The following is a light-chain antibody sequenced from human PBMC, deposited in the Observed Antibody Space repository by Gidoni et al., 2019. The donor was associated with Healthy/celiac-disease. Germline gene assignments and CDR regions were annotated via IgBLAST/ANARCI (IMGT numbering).Light chain of an antibody. CDR3: QQYNSYSLP. CDR1: QSISSW. CDR2: KAS. Sequence: DIQMTQSPSTLSASVGDRVTITCRASQSISSWLAWYQQRPGKAPKLLIYKASSLESGVPSRFSGSGSGTEFTLPISSLHPDDFATYYCQQYNSYSLPFGGGTKVEIK. J-gene: IGKJ4*01. V-gene: IGKV1-5*03.